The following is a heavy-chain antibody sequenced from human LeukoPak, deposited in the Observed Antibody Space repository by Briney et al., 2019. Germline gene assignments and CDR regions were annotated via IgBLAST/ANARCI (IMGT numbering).Heavy chain of an antibody. CDR3: ARGGGYSSSWYVWNWFDP. CDR1: GGSISSYY. Sequence: SETLSLTCAVSGGSISSYYWSWIRQPPGKGLEWIGYIYYSGSTNYNPSLKTRVTISVDTSKNQFSLKLSSVTAADTAVYYCARGGGYSSSWYVWNWFDPWGQGTLVTVSS. D-gene: IGHD6-13*01. J-gene: IGHJ5*02. CDR2: IYYSGST. V-gene: IGHV4-59*12.